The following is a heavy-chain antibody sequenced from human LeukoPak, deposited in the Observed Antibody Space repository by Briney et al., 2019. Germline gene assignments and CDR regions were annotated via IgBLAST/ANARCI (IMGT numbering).Heavy chain of an antibody. CDR3: ARTRGSHISMAYLDY. V-gene: IGHV1-2*02. Sequence: GASVKVSCKASGYTFIGNFIHWVRQAPGQGLEWMGWINPYNGDTNYAQKFRGRVTMTRDTSISTAYMEVSSLRSDDTAVYYCARTRGSHISMAYLDYWGQGTLVTVSS. CDR1: GYTFIGNF. D-gene: IGHD2/OR15-2a*01. J-gene: IGHJ4*02. CDR2: INPYNGDT.